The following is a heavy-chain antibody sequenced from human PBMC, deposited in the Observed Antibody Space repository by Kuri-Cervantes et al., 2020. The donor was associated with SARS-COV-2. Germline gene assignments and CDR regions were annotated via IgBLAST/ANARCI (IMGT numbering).Heavy chain of an antibody. V-gene: IGHV1-69*13. CDR1: GYTFTSYA. CDR2: IIPIFGTA. J-gene: IGHJ4*02. CDR3: ARERGIYDSSGYYYT. Sequence: SVKVSCKASGYTFTSYAISWVRQAPGQGLEWMGGIIPIFGTANYAQKFQGRVTITADESTSTAYMELSSLRSEDTAVYYCARERGIYDSSGYYYTWGQGTLVTVSS. D-gene: IGHD3-22*01.